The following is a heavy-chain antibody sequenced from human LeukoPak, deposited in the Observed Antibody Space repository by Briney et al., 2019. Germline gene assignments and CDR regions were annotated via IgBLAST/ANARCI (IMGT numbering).Heavy chain of an antibody. CDR1: GFTFSNSG. Sequence: GGSLRLSCAASGFTFSNSGMSWVRQAPGKGLEWVSLISGSGDATYYADSVKGRFTISRDNSKNTLYLQMNSLRAEDTAVYYCARDRGMASFDYWGQGTLVTVSS. D-gene: IGHD5-24*01. CDR2: ISGSGDAT. J-gene: IGHJ4*02. CDR3: ARDRGMASFDY. V-gene: IGHV3-23*01.